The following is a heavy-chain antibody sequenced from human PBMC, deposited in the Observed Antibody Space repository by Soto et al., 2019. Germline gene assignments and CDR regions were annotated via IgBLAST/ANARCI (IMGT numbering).Heavy chain of an antibody. J-gene: IGHJ2*01. CDR3: ARASEIVVHDWYFDL. V-gene: IGHV1-69*02. CDR1: GGTFSSYT. CDR2: IIPILGIA. D-gene: IGHD3-22*01. Sequence: QVQLVQSGAEVKKPGSSVKVSCKASGGTFSSYTISWVRQAPGQGLEWMGRIIPILGIANYAQKFQGRVTITADKSTSTAYMELSSLRSEDTAVYYCARASEIVVHDWYFDLWGRGTLVTVSS.